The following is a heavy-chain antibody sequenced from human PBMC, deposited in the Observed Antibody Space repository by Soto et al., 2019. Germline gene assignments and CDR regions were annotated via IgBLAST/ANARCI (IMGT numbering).Heavy chain of an antibody. J-gene: IGHJ6*02. CDR3: ARGGRRSPGMDV. V-gene: IGHV4-31*03. Sequence: QVQLQESGPGLVKPSQTLSLTCTVSGGSISSGGYYWSWIRQHPGKGLEWIGYIYYSGSTYYNPSLKSRVTKSVDTSKNPFSLKLSSVTAADTAVYYCARGGRRSPGMDVWGQGTTVTVSS. CDR1: GGSISSGGYY. CDR2: IYYSGST.